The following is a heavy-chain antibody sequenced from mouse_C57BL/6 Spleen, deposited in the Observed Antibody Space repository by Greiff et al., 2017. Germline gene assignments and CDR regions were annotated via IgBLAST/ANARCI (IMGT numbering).Heavy chain of an antibody. D-gene: IGHD4-1*01. V-gene: IGHV1-62-2*01. J-gene: IGHJ3*01. CDR3: ERHEEKWNWETWFAY. CDR2: FYPGSGSI. Sequence: VQLQQSGAELVKPGASVKLSCKASGYNFTEYTIHWVKQRSGQGLEWIGWFYPGSGSIVYNEKFKGKATMTADKSSSTVYMELRRLTSEDSAVYFCERHEEKWNWETWFAYWGQGTLVTVSA. CDR1: GYNFTEYT.